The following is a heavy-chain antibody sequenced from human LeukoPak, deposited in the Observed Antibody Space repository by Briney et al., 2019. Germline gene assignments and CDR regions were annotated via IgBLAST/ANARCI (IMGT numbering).Heavy chain of an antibody. J-gene: IGHJ6*02. CDR2: ISSSGSTI. Sequence: PGGALELSCAASGFPFSDYYMSWIRPGPGKGRGGGSYISSSGSTIYYADSVKGRFTISRDNAKNSLYLQMNSLRAEDTAVYYCARCIGREGYYYGMDAWGQGTTVTVSS. CDR1: GFPFSDYY. D-gene: IGHD2-15*01. V-gene: IGHV3-11*01. CDR3: ARCIGREGYYYGMDA.